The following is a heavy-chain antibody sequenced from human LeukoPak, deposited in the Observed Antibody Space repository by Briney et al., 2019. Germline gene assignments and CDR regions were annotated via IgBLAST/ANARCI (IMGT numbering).Heavy chain of an antibody. J-gene: IGHJ6*02. CDR2: ISGSGGTA. CDR1: GFTFNNYA. Sequence: GGSLRLSCAASGFTFNNYAMNWVRQAPGKGLEWVSVISGSGGTAYYADSVKGRFTISRDSSKNTLYLQMNSLRAEDTAVYYCAKVSGGGLYYDGMDVWGQGTTVTVSS. CDR3: AKVSGGGLYYDGMDV. V-gene: IGHV3-23*01. D-gene: IGHD1-14*01.